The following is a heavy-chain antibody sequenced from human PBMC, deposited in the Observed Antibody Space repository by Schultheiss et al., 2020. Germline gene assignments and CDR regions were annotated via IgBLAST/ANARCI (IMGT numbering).Heavy chain of an antibody. D-gene: IGHD1-7*01. CDR1: GYTFTGYY. J-gene: IGHJ5*02. CDR2: INPNSGGT. Sequence: ASVKVSCKASGYTFTGYYMHWVRQAPGQGLEWMGWINPNSGGTNYAQKFQGWVTMTRDTSISTAYMELSSLRSEDTAVYYCARDKTSDWNYVWWFDPWGQGTLVTVSS. CDR3: ARDKTSDWNYVWWFDP. V-gene: IGHV1-2*04.